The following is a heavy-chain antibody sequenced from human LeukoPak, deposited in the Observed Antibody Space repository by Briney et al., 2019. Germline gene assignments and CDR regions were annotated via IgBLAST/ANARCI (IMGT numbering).Heavy chain of an antibody. J-gene: IGHJ4*02. CDR1: GGPIRSGSYY. D-gene: IGHD3-22*01. V-gene: IGHV4-61*02. CDR2: MYTSGST. Sequence: PSETLSLTCTVSGGPIRSGSYYWNWIRQPAGKVLEWIGRMYTSGSTNYNPSLKSRVTISVDTSKNQFSLKLSSVTAADTAVYYCARTASGYYLFDYWGQGTLVTVSS. CDR3: ARTASGYYLFDY.